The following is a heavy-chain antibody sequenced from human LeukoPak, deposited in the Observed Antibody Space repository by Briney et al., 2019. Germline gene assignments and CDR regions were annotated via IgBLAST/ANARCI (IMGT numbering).Heavy chain of an antibody. CDR2: TSYDESNK. Sequence: PGRSLRLSCAASGFTFNSYTMHWVRQAPGKGLEWVAVTSYDESNKYYADSVKGRFTISRDNSKNTLYLQMNSLRPEDTAVYYCATFGVIVRNDYLDYWGQGARVAVSS. V-gene: IGHV3-30-3*01. J-gene: IGHJ4*02. CDR3: ATFGVIVRNDYLDY. D-gene: IGHD3-3*01. CDR1: GFTFNSYT.